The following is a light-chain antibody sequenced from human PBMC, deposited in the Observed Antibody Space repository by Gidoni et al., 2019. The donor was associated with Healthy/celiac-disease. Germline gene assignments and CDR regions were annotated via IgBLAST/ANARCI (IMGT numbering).Light chain of an antibody. CDR2: GAS. V-gene: IGKV3-15*01. CDR3: QQSET. CDR1: QSVSSN. J-gene: IGKJ1*01. Sequence: EIVMTQSPATLSVSPGERATLPCRASQSVSSNLAWYQQKPGKAPRLLIYGASTRATGIPARFSGSGSGTEFTLTISSLQSEDFAVYYCQQSETFGQGTKVEIK.